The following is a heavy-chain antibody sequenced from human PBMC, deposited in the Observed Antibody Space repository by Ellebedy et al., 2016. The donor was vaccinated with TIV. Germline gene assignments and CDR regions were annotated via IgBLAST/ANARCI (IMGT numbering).Heavy chain of an antibody. D-gene: IGHD2-21*01. CDR3: ARDPGGGGDFGDNWFDP. CDR1: GIIVSDYF. Sequence: PGGSLRLSCEASGIIVSDYFMNWVRQAPGKGLEWVSVLYPDAKTTYTDSVNGRFIVSRDSSKNTLYLTMYSLPAEETAEYYCARDPGGGGDFGDNWFDPWGQGTLVTVSS. CDR2: LYPDAKT. V-gene: IGHV3-66*01. J-gene: IGHJ5*02.